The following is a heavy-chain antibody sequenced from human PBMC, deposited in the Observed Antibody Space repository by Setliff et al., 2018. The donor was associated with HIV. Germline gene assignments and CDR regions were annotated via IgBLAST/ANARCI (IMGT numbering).Heavy chain of an antibody. CDR1: RSTFNSHT. J-gene: IGHJ6*03. CDR3: VRGVQSPPHYSYYYMDV. CDR2: IIPILGVA. V-gene: IGHV1-69*02. Sequence: SVKVSCKASRSTFNSHTINWVRQAPGQGLDWMGRIIPILGVANYAQRFQGKVTIAADKSTSTAYMELTSPRFDDTAMYYCVRGVQSPPHYSYYYMDVWGEGTMVTVSS. D-gene: IGHD3-3*01.